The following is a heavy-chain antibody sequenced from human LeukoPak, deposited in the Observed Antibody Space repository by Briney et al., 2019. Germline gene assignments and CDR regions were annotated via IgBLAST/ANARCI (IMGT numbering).Heavy chain of an antibody. Sequence: ASVTVSFKASGGTFSSYAISWVRQAPGQGLEWMGGIIPIFGTANYAQKFQGRVTITTDESTSTAYMELSSLRSEDTAVYYCASARLVLSDYYYYYMDVWGKGTTVTVSS. D-gene: IGHD3-10*01. CDR3: ASARLVLSDYYYYYMDV. J-gene: IGHJ6*03. CDR2: IIPIFGTA. V-gene: IGHV1-69*05. CDR1: GGTFSSYA.